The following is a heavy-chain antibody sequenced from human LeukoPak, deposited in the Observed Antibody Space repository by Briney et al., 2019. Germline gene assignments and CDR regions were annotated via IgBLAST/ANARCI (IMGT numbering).Heavy chain of an antibody. CDR1: GFTFSSYA. CDR3: AGDSSGYGAFDI. CDR2: ISGSGGST. D-gene: IGHD3-22*01. Sequence: GGSLRLSWAASGFTFSSYAMSWVRQAPGKGLECVSAISGSGGSTYYADSVKGRFTISRDNSKNTLYLQMNSLRAEDTAVYYCAGDSSGYGAFDIWGQGTMVTVSS. J-gene: IGHJ3*02. V-gene: IGHV3-23*01.